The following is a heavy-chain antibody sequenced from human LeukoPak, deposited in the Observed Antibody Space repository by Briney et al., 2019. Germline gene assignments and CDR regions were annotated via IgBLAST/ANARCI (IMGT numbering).Heavy chain of an antibody. D-gene: IGHD6-19*01. V-gene: IGHV3-23*01. CDR2: ISGSDGST. CDR1: GFTFSTYA. J-gene: IGHJ6*02. Sequence: GGSLRLSCAASGFTFSTYAMSWVRQAPEKGLEWVSAISGSDGSTFYADSVKGRFSISRDNSKNTLYLHMNSLRAEVTALYYCATASYSSGPYYYGMDVWGHGTTVTVSS. CDR3: ATASYSSGPYYYGMDV.